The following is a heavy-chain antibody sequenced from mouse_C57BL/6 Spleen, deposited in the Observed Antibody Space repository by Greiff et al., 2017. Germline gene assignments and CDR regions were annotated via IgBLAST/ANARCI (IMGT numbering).Heavy chain of an antibody. CDR1: GFSFNTYA. CDR3: VTASSNFRGFAY. D-gene: IGHD1-2*01. V-gene: IGHV10-1*01. Sequence: EVQVVESGGGLVQPKGSLKLSCAASGFSFNTYAMNWVRQAPGKGLEWVARIRSKSNNYATYYADSVKDRFTISRDDSESMLYLQMNNLKTEDTAMYYCVTASSNFRGFAYWGQGTLVTVSA. J-gene: IGHJ3*01. CDR2: IRSKSNNYAT.